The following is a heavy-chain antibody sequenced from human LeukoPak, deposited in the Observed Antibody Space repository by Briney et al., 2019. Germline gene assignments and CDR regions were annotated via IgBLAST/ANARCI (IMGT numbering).Heavy chain of an antibody. CDR2: INPNSGGT. CDR3: ARVRGIHYYFDY. J-gene: IGHJ4*02. V-gene: IGHV1-2*06. CDR1: GYTFTGYY. Sequence: ASVKVSCKASGYTFTGYYMHWVRQAPGQGLEWMGRINPNSGGTNYAQKFQGRVTMTRDTSISTAYMELSRLRSDDTAVYYCARVRGIHYYFDYWGQGTLVTVSS.